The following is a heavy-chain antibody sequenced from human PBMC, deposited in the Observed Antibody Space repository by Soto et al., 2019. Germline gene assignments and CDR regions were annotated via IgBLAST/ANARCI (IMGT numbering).Heavy chain of an antibody. D-gene: IGHD5-18*01. J-gene: IGHJ4*02. Sequence: SETLSLTCAVSGGSILSGGYSWSRIRQPPGKGLEWIGYIYHSGSTYYNPSLKSRVTISVDRSKNQFSLKLSSVTAADTAVYYCARVLSGYSHGYFDYWGQGTLVTVSS. CDR2: IYHSGST. CDR1: GGSILSGGYS. V-gene: IGHV4-30-2*01. CDR3: ARVLSGYSHGYFDY.